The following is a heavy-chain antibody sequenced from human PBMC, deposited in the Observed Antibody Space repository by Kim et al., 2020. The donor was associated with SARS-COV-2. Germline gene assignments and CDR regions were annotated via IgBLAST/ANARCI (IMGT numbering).Heavy chain of an antibody. CDR1: GGSISSYY. J-gene: IGHJ6*02. CDR3: ARGFASSGWYYPIGYYYGMDV. CDR2: IYTSGST. D-gene: IGHD6-19*01. Sequence: SETLSLTCTVSGGSISSYYWSWIRQPAGKGLEWIGRIYTSGSTNYNPSLKSRVTMSVDTSKNQFSLKLSSVTAADTAVYYCARGFASSGWYYPIGYYYGMDVWGQGTTVTVSS. V-gene: IGHV4-4*07.